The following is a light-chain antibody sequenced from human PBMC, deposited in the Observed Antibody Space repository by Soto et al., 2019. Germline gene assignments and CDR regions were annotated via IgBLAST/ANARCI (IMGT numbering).Light chain of an antibody. J-gene: IGLJ1*01. V-gene: IGLV2-14*03. CDR1: SSDVGAYTF. CDR2: DVS. Sequence: QSALTQPASVSGSPGQSITISCTGTSSDVGAYTFVSWYQQHPDKVPKLMIFDVSRRPSGVSDRFSGPKSGNTASLTISGLQPADEADYYCSSYTSSSTHVFGSGTKLTVL. CDR3: SSYTSSSTHV.